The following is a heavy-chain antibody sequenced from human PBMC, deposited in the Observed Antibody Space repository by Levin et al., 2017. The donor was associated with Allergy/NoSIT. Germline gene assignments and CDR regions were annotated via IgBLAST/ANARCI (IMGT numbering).Heavy chain of an antibody. J-gene: IGHJ4*02. CDR2: IYYSGST. CDR3: ARGRGGYYDSSGRFDY. V-gene: IGHV4-61*01. CDR1: GGSVSSGSYY. D-gene: IGHD3-22*01. Sequence: SETLSLTCTVSGGSVSSGSYYWSWIRQPPGKGLEWIGYIYYSGSTNYNPSLKSRVTISVDTSKNQFSLKLSSVTAADTAVYYCARGRGGYYDSSGRFDYRGQGTLVTVSS.